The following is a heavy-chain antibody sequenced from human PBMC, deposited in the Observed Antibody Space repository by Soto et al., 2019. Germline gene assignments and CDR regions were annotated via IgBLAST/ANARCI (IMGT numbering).Heavy chain of an antibody. Sequence: ASVKVSCKVSGYTLTELSMHWVRQAPGKGLEWMGGFDPEDGETIYAQKFQGRVTMTEDTSTDTAYMELSSLRSGDTAVYYCATGAPGRYGDYYVRQAPSHWDAFDIWGQGTMVTISS. CDR2: FDPEDGET. CDR1: GYTLTELS. V-gene: IGHV1-24*01. D-gene: IGHD4-17*01. CDR3: ATGAPGRYGDYYVRQAPSHWDAFDI. J-gene: IGHJ3*02.